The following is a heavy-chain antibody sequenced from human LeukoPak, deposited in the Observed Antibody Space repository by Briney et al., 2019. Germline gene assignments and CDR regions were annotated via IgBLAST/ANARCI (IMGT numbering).Heavy chain of an antibody. V-gene: IGHV4-30-2*01. CDR3: ARVQSYYYYYMDV. CDR2: IYHSGST. Sequence: PSETLSLTCTVSGGSISSGGYYWSWIRQPPGKGLEWIGYIYHSGSTYYNPSLKSRVTISVDRSKNQFSLKLSSVTAADTAVYYCARVQSYYYYYMDVWGKGTTVTVSS. CDR1: GGSISSGGYY. J-gene: IGHJ6*03.